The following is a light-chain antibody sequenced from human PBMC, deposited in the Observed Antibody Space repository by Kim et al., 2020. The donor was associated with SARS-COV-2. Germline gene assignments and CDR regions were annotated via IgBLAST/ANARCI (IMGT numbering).Light chain of an antibody. J-gene: IGKJ4*01. Sequence: ATINCKYSQSVLYSSNNKNYLAWYQQKPGQPPKLLIYWASTRESGVPDRFSGSGSGTDFTLTISSLQAEDVAVYYCQQYYSTPLTFGGGTKVDIK. V-gene: IGKV4-1*01. CDR3: QQYYSTPLT. CDR1: QSVLYSSNNKNY. CDR2: WAS.